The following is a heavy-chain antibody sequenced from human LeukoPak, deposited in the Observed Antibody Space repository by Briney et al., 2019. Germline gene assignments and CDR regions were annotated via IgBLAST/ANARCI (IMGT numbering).Heavy chain of an antibody. V-gene: IGHV4-59*01. J-gene: IGHJ4*02. D-gene: IGHD6-19*01. Sequence: PSGTLSLTCTVSGDSISNYYWSWIRQPPGKGLEWIGYVYNSGSTNNNPSLKTRVTISVDTSKSQFSLKLTSVTAADTAVYYCARVNRGSGWSFDHWGQGTQVTVSS. CDR2: VYNSGST. CDR1: GDSISNYY. CDR3: ARVNRGSGWSFDH.